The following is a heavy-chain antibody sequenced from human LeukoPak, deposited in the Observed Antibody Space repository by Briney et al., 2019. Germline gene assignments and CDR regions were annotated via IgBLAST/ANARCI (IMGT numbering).Heavy chain of an antibody. CDR1: GYSISSDCY. D-gene: IGHD3-22*01. Sequence: SETLSLTCIVSGYSISSDCYWAWIRQPPGQGLEWIGGIYHSGYTYYYPSLKSRVTLSVDTSKNQFSLRLSSVTAADTAVYYCARAPRDSNGYYMRSFDSWGQGTLVIVSS. CDR3: ARAPRDSNGYYMRSFDS. V-gene: IGHV4-38-2*02. J-gene: IGHJ4*02. CDR2: IYHSGYT.